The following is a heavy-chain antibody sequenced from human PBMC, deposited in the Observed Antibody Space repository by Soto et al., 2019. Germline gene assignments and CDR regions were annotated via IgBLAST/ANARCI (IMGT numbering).Heavy chain of an antibody. Sequence: QITLKESGPTVVKPTQTLTLTCSLSGFSLNTGGVGVGWIRQPPGKALEWLAVIYWDDDKSWNPSLRDRLTINRDASHDPVVLTVTNMDPVDTGTYYCARRRGGFGGGWTTPYFAYWGQGTLVTVSS. CDR3: ARRRGGFGGGWTTPYFAY. CDR2: IYWDDDK. J-gene: IGHJ4*02. D-gene: IGHD6-19*01. CDR1: GFSLNTGGVG. V-gene: IGHV2-5*02.